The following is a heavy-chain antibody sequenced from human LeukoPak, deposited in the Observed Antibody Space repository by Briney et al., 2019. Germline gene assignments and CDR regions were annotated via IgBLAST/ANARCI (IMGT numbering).Heavy chain of an antibody. V-gene: IGHV4-34*01. J-gene: IGHJ4*02. Sequence: SETLSLTCAVYGGSFSGYYWSWIRRPPGKGLEWIGEINHSGSTNYNPSLKSRVTISVDTSKNQFSLKLSSVTDADTAVYYCARSWRIAARPKSLDYWGQGTLVTVSS. CDR1: GGSFSGYY. CDR3: ARSWRIAARPKSLDY. D-gene: IGHD6-6*01. CDR2: INHSGST.